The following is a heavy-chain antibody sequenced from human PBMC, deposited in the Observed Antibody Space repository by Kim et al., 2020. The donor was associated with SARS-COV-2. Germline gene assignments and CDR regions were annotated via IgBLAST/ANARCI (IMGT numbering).Heavy chain of an antibody. J-gene: IGHJ4*02. D-gene: IGHD3-10*01. V-gene: IGHV3-33*01. CDR1: GFTFSSYG. CDR2: IWYDGSNK. CDR3: ARDVLALWFGEAYYFDY. Sequence: GGSLRLSCAASGFTFSSYGMHWVRQAPGKGLEWVAVIWYDGSNKYYADSVKGRFTISRDNSKNTLYLQMNSLRAEDTAVYYCARDVLALWFGEAYYFDYWGQGTLVTVSS.